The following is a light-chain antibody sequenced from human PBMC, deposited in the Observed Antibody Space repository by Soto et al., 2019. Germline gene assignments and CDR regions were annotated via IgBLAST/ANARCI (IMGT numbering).Light chain of an antibody. V-gene: IGLV2-14*01. J-gene: IGLJ1*01. Sequence: QSVLTQPASVSGSPGQSITISCTGTSSDVGGYNFDSWYQQHPDKAPKLIIYDVTNRPSGVSNRFSGSKSGNTASLTISGLQAEDEADYYCSSYTSISTYVFGTGTKVTVL. CDR2: DVT. CDR1: SSDVGGYNF. CDR3: SSYTSISTYV.